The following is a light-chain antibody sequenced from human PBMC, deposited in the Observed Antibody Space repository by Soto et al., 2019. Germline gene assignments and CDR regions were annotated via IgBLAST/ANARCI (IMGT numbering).Light chain of an antibody. CDR3: SSYTSSLVV. J-gene: IGLJ2*01. CDR1: SSDVGGYNY. CDR2: DVS. Sequence: QSVLTQPASVSGSPGQSITISCTGTSSDVGGYNYVSWYQQHPGKAPKLMIYDVSNRPSGVSNRFSGSKSGNTASLTISGLQAEDEADYYCSSYTSSLVVFGGWTKLTVL. V-gene: IGLV2-14*01.